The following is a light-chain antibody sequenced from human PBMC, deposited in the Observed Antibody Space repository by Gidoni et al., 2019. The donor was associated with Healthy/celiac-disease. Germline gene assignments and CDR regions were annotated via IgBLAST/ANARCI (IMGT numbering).Light chain of an antibody. Sequence: QSVLTQPPSVAGAPGQRVTISCPGSSSNIGAGYDVHWYQQRPGTAPKLLIYGNSKRPSGVPDRFSGSKSGTSASLAITGIQAEDEADYYCQSYDSSLSVDVVFGGGTKLTVL. CDR3: QSYDSSLSVDVV. J-gene: IGLJ2*01. CDR1: SSNIGAGYD. V-gene: IGLV1-40*01. CDR2: GNS.